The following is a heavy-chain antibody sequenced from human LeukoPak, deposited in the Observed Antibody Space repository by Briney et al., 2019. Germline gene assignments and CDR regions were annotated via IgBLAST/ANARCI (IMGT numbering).Heavy chain of an antibody. CDR3: ARGRTTFDY. CDR2: ISSSSSTI. J-gene: IGHJ4*02. D-gene: IGHD4-17*01. Sequence: PGGSLRLSCAASGFTFSSYSMNWVRQAPGKGLEWVSYISSSSSTIYYADSVKGRFTISRDNAKNSLYRQMNSLRAEDTAVYYCARGRTTFDYWGQGTLVTVSS. V-gene: IGHV3-48*01. CDR1: GFTFSSYS.